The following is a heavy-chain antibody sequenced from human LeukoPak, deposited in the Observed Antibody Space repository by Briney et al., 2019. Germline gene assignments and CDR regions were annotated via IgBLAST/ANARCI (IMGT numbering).Heavy chain of an antibody. CDR1: GVSFSGYY. J-gene: IGHJ4*02. Sequence: SETLSLTCAVYGVSFSGYYWSWIRQPPGKGLEWIGEINHSGSTNYNPSLKSRVTISVDTSKNQFSLKLSSVTAADTAVYYCARGGYYYDSSGYFYWGQGTLVTVSS. V-gene: IGHV4-34*01. CDR2: INHSGST. CDR3: ARGGYYYDSSGYFY. D-gene: IGHD3-22*01.